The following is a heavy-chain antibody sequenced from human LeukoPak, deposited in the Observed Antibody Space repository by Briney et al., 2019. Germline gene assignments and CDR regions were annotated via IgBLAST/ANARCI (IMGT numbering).Heavy chain of an antibody. V-gene: IGHV3-23*01. Sequence: GGTLRLSCAASGFTFTSYAMNWVRQAPGKGLEWVSAISGSGGNTYYADSVKGRFTISRDNSKNTLYLQMSSLRAEDTAVYYCAKPARTDYADYWGQGTLVTVSS. CDR2: ISGSGGNT. J-gene: IGHJ4*02. CDR3: AKPARTDYADY. CDR1: GFTFTSYA. D-gene: IGHD1-14*01.